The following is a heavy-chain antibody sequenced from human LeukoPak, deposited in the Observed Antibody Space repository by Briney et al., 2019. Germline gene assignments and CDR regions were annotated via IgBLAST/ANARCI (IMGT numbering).Heavy chain of an antibody. CDR3: AKVRGTYSSGFFFDS. D-gene: IGHD6-19*01. J-gene: IGHJ4*02. Sequence: GGSLRLSCAASGFSFHSYAMTWVRQAPGEGLEWVAGISGSGVSTHYADSVKGRFTVSRDNAENSVYLQMNSLRPEDTAFYFCAKVRGTYSSGFFFDSWGQGTLVTVSS. CDR2: ISGSGVST. V-gene: IGHV3-23*01. CDR1: GFSFHSYA.